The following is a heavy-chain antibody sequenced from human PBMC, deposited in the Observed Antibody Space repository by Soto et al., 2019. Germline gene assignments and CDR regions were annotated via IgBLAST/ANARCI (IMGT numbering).Heavy chain of an antibody. CDR3: ATRSPAFDY. CDR2: ISTYKGNT. J-gene: IGHJ4*02. CDR1: GYTFTSYG. V-gene: IGHV1-18*01. Sequence: QVQRVQSGPEVKKPGASVKVSYKTSGYTFTSYGISWVRQAPGQGLEWMGWISTYKGNTNYAQKSQGRVTMTTDTSTSTAYMELRSLRSDDTAVYYCATRSPAFDYWGQGTLVTVSS.